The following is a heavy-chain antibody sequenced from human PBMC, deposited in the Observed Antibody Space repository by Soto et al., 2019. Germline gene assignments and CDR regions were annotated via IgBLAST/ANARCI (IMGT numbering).Heavy chain of an antibody. J-gene: IGHJ6*02. CDR2: IIPIFGTA. CDR1: GGTFSSYA. CDR3: ARASDRIAVAGTPRDYYYYYGMDV. D-gene: IGHD6-19*01. V-gene: IGHV1-69*06. Sequence: GASVKVSCKASGGTFSSYAISWVRQAPGQGLEWMGGIIPIFGTANYAQKFQGRVTITADKSTSTAYMELSSLRSEDTAVYYCARASDRIAVAGTPRDYYYYYGMDVWGQGTTVTVSS.